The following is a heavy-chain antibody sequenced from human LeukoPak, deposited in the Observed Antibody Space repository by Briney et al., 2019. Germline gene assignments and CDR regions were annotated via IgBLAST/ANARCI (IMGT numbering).Heavy chain of an antibody. Sequence: GGSLRLSCAPSGFSFSDHWLDWVPQAPGKGLEWVSITVAGYSETHYADSVRGRFTISRDDSSNTLSLEMNSLRADDTGTYYCVKDFCRGGNCPFPFFDSWGQGTVVTVSS. CDR3: VKDFCRGGNCPFPFFDS. D-gene: IGHD4-23*01. V-gene: IGHV3-23*01. J-gene: IGHJ4*02. CDR2: TVAGYSET. CDR1: GFSFSDHW.